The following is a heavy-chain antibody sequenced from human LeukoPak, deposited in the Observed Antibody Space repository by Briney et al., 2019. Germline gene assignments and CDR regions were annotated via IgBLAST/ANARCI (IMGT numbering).Heavy chain of an antibody. Sequence: GGSLRLSCAASGFTFTIYWMTWVRQAPGKGLEWVANIKQDGSEKYYVDSVKGRFTISRDNAKNSLYLQMNSLRAEDTAVYYCARAGGSGSYYYFDYWGQGTLVTVSS. CDR2: IKQDGSEK. CDR1: GFTFTIYW. CDR3: ARAGGSGSYYYFDY. J-gene: IGHJ4*02. V-gene: IGHV3-7*01. D-gene: IGHD3-10*01.